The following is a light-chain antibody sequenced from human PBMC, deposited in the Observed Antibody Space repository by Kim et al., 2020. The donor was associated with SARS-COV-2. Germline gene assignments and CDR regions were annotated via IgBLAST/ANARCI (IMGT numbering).Light chain of an antibody. CDR3: QHYSRFPYT. CDR2: LAS. V-gene: IGKV1-5*03. CDR1: ESIGTW. J-gene: IGKJ2*01. Sequence: DIQMTQSPSTLSVSVGDRVTITCRASESIGTWLAWYQQKPGRAPRLLIYLASTLENGVPSRFSGTGSGTEFSLSITSLQPDDFATYYCQHYSRFPYTFGQGTKLEI.